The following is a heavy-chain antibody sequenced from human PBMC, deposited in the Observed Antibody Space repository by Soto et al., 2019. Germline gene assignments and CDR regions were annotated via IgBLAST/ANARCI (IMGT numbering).Heavy chain of an antibody. J-gene: IGHJ1*01. CDR3: AHSYSSSWSEYFQH. CDR2: IYWDDDK. CDR1: GFSLSTSGVG. V-gene: IGHV2-5*02. D-gene: IGHD6-13*01. Sequence: QITLKESGPTLVKPTQTLTLTCTFSGFSLSTSGVGVGWIRQPPGKALEWLALIYWDDDKRYSPSLKSRLTITKDTSKNQVVLTMTNIDPVDTATYYCAHSYSSSWSEYFQHWGQGTLVSVSS.